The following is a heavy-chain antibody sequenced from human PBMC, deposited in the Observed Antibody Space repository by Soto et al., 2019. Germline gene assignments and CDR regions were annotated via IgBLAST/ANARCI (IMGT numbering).Heavy chain of an antibody. Sequence: GGSLRLSCAASGLTFSSYAMHWVRQATGKGLEWVSYIRNSSSNIYYADSVKGRFTISRDNAKNSLYLQMNSLRAEDTAVYYCASTQLVDANAFDIWGQGTMVTVSS. D-gene: IGHD5-12*01. V-gene: IGHV3-48*01. J-gene: IGHJ3*02. CDR3: ASTQLVDANAFDI. CDR2: IRNSSSNI. CDR1: GLTFSSYA.